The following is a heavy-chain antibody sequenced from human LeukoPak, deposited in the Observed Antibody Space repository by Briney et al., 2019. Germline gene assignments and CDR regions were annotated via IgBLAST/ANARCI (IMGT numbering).Heavy chain of an antibody. D-gene: IGHD5-24*01. Sequence: PSETLSLTCTVSGGSISSYYWSWIRQPPGKGLEWIGYIYYSGSTNYNPSLKSRVTISVDTSKNQFSLKLSSVTAADTAVYYCARGTRRDGCNLDNWFDPWGQGTLVTVSS. CDR2: IYYSGST. CDR3: ARGTRRDGCNLDNWFDP. J-gene: IGHJ5*02. CDR1: GGSISSYY. V-gene: IGHV4-59*01.